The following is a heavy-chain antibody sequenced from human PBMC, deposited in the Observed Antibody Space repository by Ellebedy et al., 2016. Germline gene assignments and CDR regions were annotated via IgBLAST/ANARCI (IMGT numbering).Heavy chain of an antibody. D-gene: IGHD3-3*01. V-gene: IGHV3-48*02. J-gene: IGHJ4*02. CDR3: AAGVTSDY. CDR2: ISKTNTV. CDR1: GFPFNTYT. Sequence: GESLKISCVASGFPFNTYTMNWVRQTPQKGLERISYISKTNTVFYADSVKGRFTISRDNAKNSLFLQMNSLRESDTAVYYCAAGVTSDYWGQGTQVAVSS.